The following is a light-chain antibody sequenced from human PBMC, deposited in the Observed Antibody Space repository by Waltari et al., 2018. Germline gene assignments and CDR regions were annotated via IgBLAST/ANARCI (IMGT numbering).Light chain of an antibody. CDR3: SSYTTSSTFAI. Sequence: QSALTQPASLSGSPRQSITISCTGTSSDVGGYNYVSWYQQHPGKAPKLLIYDVSKRPSGVSNRFSGSKSGNTASLTISGLQAEDEADYYCSSYTTSSTFAIFGGGTKLTVL. CDR2: DVS. CDR1: SSDVGGYNY. V-gene: IGLV2-14*01. J-gene: IGLJ2*01.